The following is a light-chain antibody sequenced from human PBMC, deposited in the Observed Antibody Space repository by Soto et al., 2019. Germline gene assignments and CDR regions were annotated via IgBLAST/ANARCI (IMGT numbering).Light chain of an antibody. V-gene: IGKV1-39*01. Sequence: DIQMTQSPSSLSASVGDRVTITCRASQSVSSYLNWYQQKPGEAPKLLIYGASTPQSGVPSRFSGSGSGTDFTLTINSLQPEDFATHYCQQSYSAPYTVGQGTKLEI. CDR3: QQSYSAPYT. CDR2: GAS. CDR1: QSVSSY. J-gene: IGKJ2*01.